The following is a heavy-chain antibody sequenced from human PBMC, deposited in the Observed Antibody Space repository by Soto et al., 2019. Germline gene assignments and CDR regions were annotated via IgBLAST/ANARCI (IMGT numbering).Heavy chain of an antibody. D-gene: IGHD3-22*01. CDR1: GYSFTSYW. CDR2: IDPSDSYT. CDR3: ARRVAYYYDSSGYYPRQTDAFDI. V-gene: IGHV5-10-1*01. Sequence: PGESLKISCKGSGYSFTSYWISWVRQMPGKGLEWMGRIDPSDSYTNYSPSLQGHVTISADKSISTAYLQWSSLKASDTAMYYCARRVAYYYDSSGYYPRQTDAFDIWGQGTMVTVS. J-gene: IGHJ3*02.